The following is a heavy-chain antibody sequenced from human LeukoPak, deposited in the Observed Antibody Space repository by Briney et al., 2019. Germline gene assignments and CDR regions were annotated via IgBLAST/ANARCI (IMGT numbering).Heavy chain of an antibody. CDR3: ARDPYSGGYGSYYYYYMDV. D-gene: IGHD1-26*01. V-gene: IGHV3-21*01. Sequence: GGSLRLSCAASGFTFSNYNMNWVRQAPGKVLEWVSSITYSSTYIYYADSVKGRFIISRDNAKNSVYLEMNSLRAEDTAVYYCARDPYSGGYGSYYYYYMDVWGKGTTVTISS. CDR1: GFTFSNYN. CDR2: ITYSSTYI. J-gene: IGHJ6*03.